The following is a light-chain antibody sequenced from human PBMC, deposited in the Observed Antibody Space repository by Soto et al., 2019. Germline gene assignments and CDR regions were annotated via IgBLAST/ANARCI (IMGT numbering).Light chain of an antibody. Sequence: QSALTQPRSVSGSPGQSVTFSCTGTSSDVGGYDYVSWYQQHPGKAPKLMIYDVSKRPSGVPDRFSGSKSGNTASLTISGLQAEDVADYYCCSFAGTSYVFGAGTKVTDL. V-gene: IGLV2-11*01. CDR2: DVS. CDR3: CSFAGTSYV. J-gene: IGLJ1*01. CDR1: SSDVGGYDY.